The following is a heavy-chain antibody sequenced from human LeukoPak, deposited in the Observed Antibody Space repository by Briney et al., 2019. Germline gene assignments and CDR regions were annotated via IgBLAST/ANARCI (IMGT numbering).Heavy chain of an antibody. V-gene: IGHV4-34*01. CDR3: ARDPSDSSGYYAFDI. D-gene: IGHD3-22*01. CDR1: GGSFSGYY. CDR2: INHSGST. J-gene: IGHJ3*02. Sequence: SSETLSLTCAVYGGSFSGYYWSWIRQPPGKGLGWIGEINHSGSTNYNPSLKSRVTISVDTSKNQFSLKLSSVTAADTAVYYCARDPSDSSGYYAFDIWGQGTMVTVSS.